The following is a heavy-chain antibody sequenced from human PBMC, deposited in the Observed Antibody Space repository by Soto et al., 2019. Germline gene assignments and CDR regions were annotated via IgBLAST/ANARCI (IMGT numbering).Heavy chain of an antibody. Sequence: SETLSLTCSVSGASITSGGYSWSWIRQHPRKGLEWIAYIYHSGTTYYNPSLKSRVTMSVDTSKNHFSLNLSSVTAADTAVYYCARFSGSRSFDNWGQGTQVTVSS. CDR2: IYHSGTT. V-gene: IGHV4-31*03. CDR3: ARFSGSRSFDN. CDR1: GASITSGGYS. D-gene: IGHD3-10*01. J-gene: IGHJ4*02.